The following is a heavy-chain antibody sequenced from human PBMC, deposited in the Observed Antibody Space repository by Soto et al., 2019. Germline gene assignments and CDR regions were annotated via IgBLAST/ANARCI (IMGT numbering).Heavy chain of an antibody. CDR3: ARLRGRWLQLRAGYYYGMDV. D-gene: IGHD5-12*01. Sequence: QVQLQESGPGLVKPSETLSLTCTVSGGSISSYYWSWIRQPPGKGLEWIGYIYYSGSTNYNPSLKSRVTISVDTSKNQFSLKLSSVTAADTAVYYCARLRGRWLQLRAGYYYGMDVWGQGTTVTVSS. J-gene: IGHJ6*02. CDR1: GGSISSYY. V-gene: IGHV4-59*01. CDR2: IYYSGST.